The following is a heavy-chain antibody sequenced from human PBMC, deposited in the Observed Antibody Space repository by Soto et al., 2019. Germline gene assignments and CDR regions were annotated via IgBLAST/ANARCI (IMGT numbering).Heavy chain of an antibody. Sequence: GGSLRLSCAASGFTFSSYGMHWVRQAPGKGLEWVAVIWYDGSNKYYADSVKGRFTISRDNSKNTLYLQMNSLRAEDTAVYYCARDAGIGIMPEYYFDYWGQGTLVTVSS. J-gene: IGHJ4*02. CDR3: ARDAGIGIMPEYYFDY. D-gene: IGHD6-13*01. CDR1: GFTFSSYG. V-gene: IGHV3-33*01. CDR2: IWYDGSNK.